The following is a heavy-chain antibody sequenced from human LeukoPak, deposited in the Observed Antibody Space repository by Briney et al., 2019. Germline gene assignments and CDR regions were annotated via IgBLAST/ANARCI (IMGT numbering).Heavy chain of an antibody. CDR2: IIPIFGTT. CDR3: ASVYKHGMDV. V-gene: IGHV1-69*13. CDR1: GGTFSSYA. J-gene: IGHJ6*02. D-gene: IGHD5-24*01. Sequence: ASVKVSCKASGGTFSSYAISWVRQAPGQGLEWMGGIIPIFGTTNYAQKFQGRVTITADESTSTGYMELRNLRSEDTAVYYCASVYKHGMDVWGQGTTVIVSS.